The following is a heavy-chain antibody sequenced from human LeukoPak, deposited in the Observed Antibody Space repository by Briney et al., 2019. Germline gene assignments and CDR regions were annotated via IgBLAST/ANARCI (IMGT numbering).Heavy chain of an antibody. D-gene: IGHD3-10*01. Sequence: PGRSLRLSCAASGFTFSSYAMHWVRQAPGKGLEWVAVISYDGSNKYYADSVKGRFTISRDNSKDTLYLQMNSLRTEDTAVYYCAKFGFGEFFGTFPPDYWGQGTLVTVSS. CDR3: AKFGFGEFFGTFPPDY. J-gene: IGHJ4*02. CDR1: GFTFSSYA. V-gene: IGHV3-30-3*02. CDR2: ISYDGSNK.